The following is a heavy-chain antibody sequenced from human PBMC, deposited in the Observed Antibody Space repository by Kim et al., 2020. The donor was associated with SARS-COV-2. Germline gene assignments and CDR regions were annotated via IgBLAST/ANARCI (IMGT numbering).Heavy chain of an antibody. Sequence: SETLSLTCSVSGGSINSYYWSWIRQPPGKGLEWIGYIYYSGSTNYNPSLKSRVTISVDTSKNQFSLKLSSVSAADTAVYYCARRTGHPYYFDSWGQGTL. CDR2: IYYSGST. D-gene: IGHD3-9*01. CDR3: ARRTGHPYYFDS. CDR1: GGSINSYY. V-gene: IGHV4-59*01. J-gene: IGHJ4*02.